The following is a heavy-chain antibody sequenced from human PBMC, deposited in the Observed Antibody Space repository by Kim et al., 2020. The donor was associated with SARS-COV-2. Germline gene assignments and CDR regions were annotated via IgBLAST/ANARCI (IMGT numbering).Heavy chain of an antibody. Sequence: SETLSLTCTVSGGSISSYYWSWIRQPPGKGLEWIGSIYYSGSTNYNPSLKSRVTISVDTSKNQFSLKLSSVTAADTAVYYCARQCKVRGVISYYFDYWGQGTLVRVTS. CDR1: GGSISSYY. V-gene: IGHV4-59*08. J-gene: IGHJ4*02. D-gene: IGHD3-10*01. CDR2: IYYSGST. CDR3: ARQCKVRGVISYYFDY.